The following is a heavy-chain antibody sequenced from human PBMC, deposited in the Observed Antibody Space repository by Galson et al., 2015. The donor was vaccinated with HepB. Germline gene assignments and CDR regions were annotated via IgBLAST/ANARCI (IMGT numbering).Heavy chain of an antibody. V-gene: IGHV3-7*03. CDR2: IKQDGSEK. D-gene: IGHD2-15*01. CDR3: AREGVPRAATIKYCFDY. Sequence: SLRLSCAASGFTFSNHWMTWARQAPGKGPEWVANIKQDGSEKYYVDSVKGRFTISRDNAKNSLYLQMNSLRAEDTAVYYCAREGVPRAATIKYCFDYWGQGTLVTVSS. CDR1: GFTFSNHW. J-gene: IGHJ4*02.